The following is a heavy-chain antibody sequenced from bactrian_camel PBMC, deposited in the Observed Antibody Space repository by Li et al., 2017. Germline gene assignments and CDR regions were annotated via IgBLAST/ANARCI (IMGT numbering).Heavy chain of an antibody. CDR3: SSRACKYGS. CDR1: GYAFDDRC. CDR2: SIDSDGRT. Sequence: DVQLVESGGGSVQAGGSLRLSCAASGYAFDDRCVGWFRQAPGKEREGVGSIDSDGRTEYADSVKGRFTISKDKAKNTLYLQMNNLKTEDTAVYYCSSRACKYGSWGQGTQVTVS. V-gene: IGHV3S66*01. J-gene: IGHJ4*01.